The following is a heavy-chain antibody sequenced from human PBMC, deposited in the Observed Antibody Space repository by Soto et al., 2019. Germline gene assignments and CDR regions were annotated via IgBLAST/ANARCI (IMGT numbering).Heavy chain of an antibody. V-gene: IGHV4-4*02. J-gene: IGHJ5*02. D-gene: IGHD2-15*01. CDR1: GTSISSTFW. CDR2: IDHSGST. CDR3: ATLPPRILVEKTEIPP. Sequence: QVQLRESGPGMVRPSGTLSLTCAVSGTSISSTFWWTWVRQPPGKGLEWIGEIDHSGSTKYSPSFKSPVTSSVDKSNNQFSLELRSATAADTAIYYCATLPPRILVEKTEIPPWGQGILVAVSS.